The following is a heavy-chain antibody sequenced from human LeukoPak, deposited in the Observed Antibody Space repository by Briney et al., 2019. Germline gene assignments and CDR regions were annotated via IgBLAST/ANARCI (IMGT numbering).Heavy chain of an antibody. CDR1: GGSIGPYY. J-gene: IGHJ4*02. CDR3: ARSGGSGFQLDS. V-gene: IGHV4-4*07. Sequence: PSGTLSLTCTVSGGSIGPYYWSWLRQPAGKALEWIGRSYTTGSTNYNPSLKSRVTMSLDTSKNQFSLKLSSVTAADTAVYYCARSGGSGFQLDSWGRGTLVTVSS. CDR2: SYTTGST. D-gene: IGHD3-16*01.